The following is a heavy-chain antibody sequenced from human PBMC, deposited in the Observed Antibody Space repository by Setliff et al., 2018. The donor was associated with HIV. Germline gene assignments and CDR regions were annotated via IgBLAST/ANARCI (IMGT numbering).Heavy chain of an antibody. CDR2: IYSSGTT. CDR3: AGEAPRATLDY. Sequence: PSETLSLTCTVSGGPINSGRYYWSWIRQPAGKGLEWIGRIYSSGTTNYNPSLKRRITISVDTSKNQFFLRLSSVSAADTAVYYCAGEAPRATLDYWGQGTLVTVSS. D-gene: IGHD6-6*01. CDR1: GGPINSGRYY. V-gene: IGHV4-61*02. J-gene: IGHJ4*02.